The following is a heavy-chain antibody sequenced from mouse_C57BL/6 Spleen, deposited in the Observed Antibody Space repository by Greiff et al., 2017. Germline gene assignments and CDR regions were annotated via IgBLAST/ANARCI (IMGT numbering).Heavy chain of an antibody. V-gene: IGHV1-52*01. CDR3: ARDKDDGYPVAY. CDR2: IDPSDSET. J-gene: IGHJ3*01. D-gene: IGHD2-3*01. CDR1: GYTFTSYW. Sequence: QVQLQQPGAELVRPGSSVKLSCKASGYTFTSYWMHWVKQRPIQGLEWIGNIDPSDSETHYNQKFKDKATLTVDKSSSTAYMQLSSLTSEDSAVYYCARDKDDGYPVAYWGQGTLVTVSA.